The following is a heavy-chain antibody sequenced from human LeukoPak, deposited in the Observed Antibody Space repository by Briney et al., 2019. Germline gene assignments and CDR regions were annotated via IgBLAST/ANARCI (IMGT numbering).Heavy chain of an antibody. CDR1: GFTFSNHA. CDR3: ARDRPTGASRVFVVQ. CDR2: MSSGGTYI. Sequence: NPGGSLRLSCTASGFTFSNHAMTWVRQTPGKGLEWVSSMSSGGTYIYYADSVRGRFTISRDNAKNPLYLVMNSLRAEDTATYYCARDRPTGASRVFVVQWGQGTLVTVSS. V-gene: IGHV3-21*01. J-gene: IGHJ4*02. D-gene: IGHD2-15*01.